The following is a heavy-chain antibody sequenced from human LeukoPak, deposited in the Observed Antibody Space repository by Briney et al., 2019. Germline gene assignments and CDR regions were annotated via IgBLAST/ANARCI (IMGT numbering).Heavy chain of an antibody. Sequence: GGSLRLSCAASGFTFSRYSMSWVRQAPGKGLEWVSVIYSGGSTYYADSVKGRFTISRDNSKNTLYLQMNSLRAEDTAVYCCAREYNGGYHYGEYYFDYWGQGTLVTVSS. CDR3: AREYNGGYHYGEYYFDY. V-gene: IGHV3-53*01. CDR1: GFTFSRYS. D-gene: IGHD5-12*01. CDR2: IYSGGST. J-gene: IGHJ4*02.